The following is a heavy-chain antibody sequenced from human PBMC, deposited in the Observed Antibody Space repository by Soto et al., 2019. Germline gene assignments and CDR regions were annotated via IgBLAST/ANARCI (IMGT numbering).Heavy chain of an antibody. V-gene: IGHV3-30-3*01. CDR3: ARDRYFAFDY. D-gene: IGHD1-26*01. CDR2: ISYDGSNK. Sequence: GGSLRLSCADSGFTFSSYAMHWVRQAPGKGLEWVAVISYDGSNKYYADSVKGRFTISRDNSKNTLYLQMNSLRAEDTAVYYCARDRYFAFDYWGQGTLVTVSS. CDR1: GFTFSSYA. J-gene: IGHJ4*02.